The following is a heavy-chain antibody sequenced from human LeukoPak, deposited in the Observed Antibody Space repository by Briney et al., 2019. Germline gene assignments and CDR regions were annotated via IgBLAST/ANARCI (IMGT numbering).Heavy chain of an antibody. Sequence: SETLSLTCVVSGGSVNSGGYSWSWIRQPPGKGLEWIGYIYDTGSTLYNPSLESRLTISIDTSKNRFSLRLSSVTAADTAVYFCARYSLSREDFQDWGQGTLVTVSS. V-gene: IGHV4-30-4*07. D-gene: IGHD6-13*01. CDR2: IYDTGST. CDR3: ARYSLSREDFQD. CDR1: GGSVNSGGYS. J-gene: IGHJ1*01.